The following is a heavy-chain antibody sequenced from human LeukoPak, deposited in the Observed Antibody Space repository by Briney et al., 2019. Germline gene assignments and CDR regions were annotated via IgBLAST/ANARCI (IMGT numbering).Heavy chain of an antibody. V-gene: IGHV3-30*18. CDR2: ISYDGSNK. D-gene: IGHD5-18*01. J-gene: IGHJ4*02. CDR1: GFTFSSYG. Sequence: PGGSLRLSCAASGFTFSSYGMHWVRQAPGKGLEWVAVISYDGSNKYYADSVKGRFTISRDNSKNTLYLQMNSLRAEDTAVYYCAKDLNSCGYSYVCKTLGYWGQGTLVTVSS. CDR3: AKDLNSCGYSYVCKTLGY.